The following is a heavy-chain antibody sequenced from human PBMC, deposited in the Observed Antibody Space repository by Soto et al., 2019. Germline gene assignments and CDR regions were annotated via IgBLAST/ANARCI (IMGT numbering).Heavy chain of an antibody. Sequence: ASVKVSCKASGGTFSSYTISWVRQAPGQGLEWMGRIIPILGIANYAQKFQGRVTITADKSTSTAYMELSSLRSEDTAVYYCARVGDARERFWSGYSEGGGWFDPWGQGTLVTVSS. D-gene: IGHD3-3*01. CDR1: GGTFSSYT. CDR3: ARVGDARERFWSGYSEGGGWFDP. V-gene: IGHV1-69*02. CDR2: IIPILGIA. J-gene: IGHJ5*02.